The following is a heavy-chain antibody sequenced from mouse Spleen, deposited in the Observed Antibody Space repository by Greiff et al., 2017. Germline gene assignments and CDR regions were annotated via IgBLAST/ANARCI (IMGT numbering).Heavy chain of an antibody. Sequence: VKLVESGAELVRPGTSVKISCKASGYAFTNYWLGWVKQRPGHGLEWIGDIYPGSGNTYYNEKFKGKATLTADKSSSTAYMQLSSLTSEDSAVYFCARAGTRFAYWGQGTLVTVSA. CDR1: GYAFTNYW. CDR2: IYPGSGNT. D-gene: IGHD4-1*01. V-gene: IGHV1-63*01. J-gene: IGHJ3*01. CDR3: ARAGTRFAY.